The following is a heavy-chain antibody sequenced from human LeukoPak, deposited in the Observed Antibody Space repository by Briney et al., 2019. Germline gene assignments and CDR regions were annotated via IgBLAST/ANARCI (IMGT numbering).Heavy chain of an antibody. Sequence: PSETLSLTCSVSGGSISSYYWSWIRQPPGEGLEWIGCIYYSGSTNYNPSLKSRVSMSVDTSKNQFSLNLSSVTAADTAVYYCARGGSSSSLNHFDYWGQGTLVTISS. CDR2: IYYSGST. CDR1: GGSISSYY. J-gene: IGHJ4*02. V-gene: IGHV4-59*01. CDR3: ARGGSSSSLNHFDY. D-gene: IGHD6-13*01.